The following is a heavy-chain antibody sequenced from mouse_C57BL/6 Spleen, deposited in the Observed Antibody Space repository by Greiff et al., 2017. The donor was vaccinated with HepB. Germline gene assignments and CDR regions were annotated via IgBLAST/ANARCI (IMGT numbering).Heavy chain of an antibody. J-gene: IGHJ2*01. Sequence: QVQLQQPGAELVRPGPSVKLSCKASGYTFTSYWMHWVKQRPGQGLEWIGVIDPSDSYTNYNQKFKGKATLTVDTSSSTAYMQLSSLTSEDSAVYYCAHLYYFDYWGQGTTLTVSS. CDR3: AHLYYFDY. CDR2: IDPSDSYT. V-gene: IGHV1-59*01. CDR1: GYTFTSYW.